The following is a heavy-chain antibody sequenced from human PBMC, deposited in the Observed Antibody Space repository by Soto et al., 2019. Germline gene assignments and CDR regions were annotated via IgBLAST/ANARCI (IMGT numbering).Heavy chain of an antibody. CDR2: ISYDGSNK. CDR1: GFTFSSYA. V-gene: IGHV3-30-3*01. CDR3: ARFIDYSKWYFDL. Sequence: QVQLVESGGGVVQPGRSLRLSCAASGFTFSSYAMHWVRQAPGKGLEWVAVISYDGSNKYYADSVKGRFTISRDNSKNPLYLQMNSLRAEDTAVYYCARFIDYSKWYFDLWGRGTLVTVSS. D-gene: IGHD4-17*01. J-gene: IGHJ2*01.